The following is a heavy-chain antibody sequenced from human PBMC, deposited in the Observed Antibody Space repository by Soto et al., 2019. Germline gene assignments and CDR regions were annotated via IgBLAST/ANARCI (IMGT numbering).Heavy chain of an antibody. Sequence: SETLSLTCTVSNDSISPYYWSWIRQPPGKGLEWIGFIYYSGSTTYNPSHKSRVNKSVDMSRNQFSLKLNSLIAADTAVYYCARLSSGGYYTMAYWGQGTLVT. CDR2: IYYSGST. D-gene: IGHD1-26*01. J-gene: IGHJ4*01. CDR1: NDSISPYY. CDR3: ARLSSGGYYTMAY. V-gene: IGHV4-59*08.